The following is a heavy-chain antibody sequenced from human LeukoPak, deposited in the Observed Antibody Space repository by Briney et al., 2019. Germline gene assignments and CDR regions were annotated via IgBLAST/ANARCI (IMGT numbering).Heavy chain of an antibody. D-gene: IGHD3-3*01. V-gene: IGHV3-74*01. CDR1: GFTFSSYW. J-gene: IGHJ5*02. CDR2: INSDGSGT. Sequence: GGSLRLSCAASGFTFSSYWMHWVRQAPGKGLVWVSRINSDGSGTSYADSVKGRFTISRDNAKNTLYLQMNSLRAEDTAVYYCASTGGVRFSNWFDPWGQGTLVTVSS. CDR3: ASTGGVRFSNWFDP.